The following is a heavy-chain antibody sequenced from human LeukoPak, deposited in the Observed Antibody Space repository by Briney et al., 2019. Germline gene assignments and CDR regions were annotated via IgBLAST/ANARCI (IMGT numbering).Heavy chain of an antibody. V-gene: IGHV3-30-3*01. CDR1: GFTFSSYA. CDR3: ARDLQQSGDY. J-gene: IGHJ4*02. CDR2: ISYDGSNK. Sequence: GRSLRLSCAASGFTFSSYAMHWVRQAPGKGLEWVAVISYDGSNKYYADSVKGRFTISRDNSKNTLYLQMNSLRAEDTAVYYCARDLQQSGDYWGQGTLVTVSS. D-gene: IGHD6-13*01.